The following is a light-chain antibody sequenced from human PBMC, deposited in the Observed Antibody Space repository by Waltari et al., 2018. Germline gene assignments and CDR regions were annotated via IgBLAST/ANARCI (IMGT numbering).Light chain of an antibody. Sequence: DIVMTQSPDSLAVSLGERATLTCKSSQSVLYFSNNKNYLSWYQQKPGQPPKLLIYWASTRESGVPDRFSGSGSGTDFTLTISSLQAEDVAVYYCQQYYTTPRTFGQGTKVEIQ. J-gene: IGKJ1*01. CDR2: WAS. CDR3: QQYYTTPRT. CDR1: QSVLYFSNNKNY. V-gene: IGKV4-1*01.